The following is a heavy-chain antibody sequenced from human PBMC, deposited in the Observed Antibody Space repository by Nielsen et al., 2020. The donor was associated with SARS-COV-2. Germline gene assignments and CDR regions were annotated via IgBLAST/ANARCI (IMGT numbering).Heavy chain of an antibody. CDR2: IYYSGST. CDR3: ARERPYSGYDSSDY. V-gene: IGHV4-39*07. J-gene: IGHJ4*02. Sequence: PGKGLEWIGSIYYSGSTYYNPSLKSRVTISVDTSKNQFSLKLSSVTAADTAVYYCARERPYSGYDSSDYWGQGTLVTVSS. D-gene: IGHD5-12*01.